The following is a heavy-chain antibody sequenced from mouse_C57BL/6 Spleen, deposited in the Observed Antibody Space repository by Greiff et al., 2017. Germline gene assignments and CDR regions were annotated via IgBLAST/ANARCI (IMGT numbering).Heavy chain of an antibody. CDR1: GYTFTSYW. CDR2: IDPNRGGT. CDR3: ARWITTVVADWDFDV. Sequence: QVQLQQPGAELVKPGASVKLSCKASGYTFTSYWMHWVKQRPGRGLEWIGRIDPNRGGTKYNEKFKNKATLTVDKPSSTASIQLSGLTSEDAAVYYCARWITTVVADWDFDVWGTGTTVTVSS. V-gene: IGHV1-72*01. D-gene: IGHD1-1*01. J-gene: IGHJ1*03.